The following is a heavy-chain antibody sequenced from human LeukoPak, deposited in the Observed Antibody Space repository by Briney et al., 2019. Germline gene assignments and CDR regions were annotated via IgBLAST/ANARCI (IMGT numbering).Heavy chain of an antibody. Sequence: GGSLRLPCAASGFTFSSYWMSWVRQAPGKGLEWVANIKQDGSEKYYVDSVKGRFTISRDNAKNSLYLQMNSLRAEDTAVYYCARSPRYNWNDVPAFDIWGQGTMVTVSS. V-gene: IGHV3-7*01. CDR2: IKQDGSEK. D-gene: IGHD1-1*01. CDR3: ARSPRYNWNDVPAFDI. CDR1: GFTFSSYW. J-gene: IGHJ3*02.